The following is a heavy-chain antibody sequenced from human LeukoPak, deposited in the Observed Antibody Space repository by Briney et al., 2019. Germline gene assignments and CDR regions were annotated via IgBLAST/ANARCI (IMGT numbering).Heavy chain of an antibody. J-gene: IGHJ4*02. D-gene: IGHD3-10*01. Sequence: SETLSLTCTVSGGSISTYYWSWIRQPPGKGLEWIGYVYYSGSTNYNPSLKSRVTISVDTSKNQFSLRLSSVTAADPAVYYCAREGIGGYFEYWGPGTLVTVSS. V-gene: IGHV4-59*01. CDR2: VYYSGST. CDR1: GGSISTYY. CDR3: AREGIGGYFEY.